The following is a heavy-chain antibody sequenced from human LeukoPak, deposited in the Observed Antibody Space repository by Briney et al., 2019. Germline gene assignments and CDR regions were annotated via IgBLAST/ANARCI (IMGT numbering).Heavy chain of an antibody. CDR2: INQDVSEK. CDR3: AKDRKDRSSSWFPTFDY. D-gene: IGHD6-13*01. J-gene: IGHJ4*02. Sequence: GGSLRLSCAASGFSLSKYWMSWVRQAPEKGLEWVANINQDVSEKYYVDSVKGRFTISRDNSKNTLYLQMNSLRAEDTAVYYCAKDRKDRSSSWFPTFDYWGQGALVTVSS. CDR1: GFSLSKYW. V-gene: IGHV3-7*03.